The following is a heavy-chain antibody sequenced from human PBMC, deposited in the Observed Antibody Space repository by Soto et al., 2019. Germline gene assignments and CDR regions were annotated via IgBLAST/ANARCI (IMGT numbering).Heavy chain of an antibody. J-gene: IGHJ5*02. Sequence: QVQLQESGPGLVKPSETLSLTCTVSGGSVSSGSYYWSWIRQPPGKGLEWIGYIYYSGSTNSNPSLKSRVTISVDTSKNQFSLKLSSVTAADTAVYYCARDRQTYDILTGYYMGWFDPWGQGTLVTVSS. CDR1: GGSVSSGSYY. V-gene: IGHV4-61*01. CDR2: IYYSGST. D-gene: IGHD3-9*01. CDR3: ARDRQTYDILTGYYMGWFDP.